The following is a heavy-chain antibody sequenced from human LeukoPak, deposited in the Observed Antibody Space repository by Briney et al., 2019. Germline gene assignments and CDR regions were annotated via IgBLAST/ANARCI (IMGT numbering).Heavy chain of an antibody. D-gene: IGHD2/OR15-2a*01. Sequence: PGGSLRLSCAASGFTFSTYTMTWVRQAPGKGLECVSSITASGADTFYTDSVKGRFTVSRDNSKNTLYLQMNSLRAEDTAIYYCGIPPTAFLKDGIDVWGQGTTVTVSS. CDR3: GIPPTAFLKDGIDV. J-gene: IGHJ6*02. CDR2: ITASGADT. V-gene: IGHV3-23*01. CDR1: GFTFSTYT.